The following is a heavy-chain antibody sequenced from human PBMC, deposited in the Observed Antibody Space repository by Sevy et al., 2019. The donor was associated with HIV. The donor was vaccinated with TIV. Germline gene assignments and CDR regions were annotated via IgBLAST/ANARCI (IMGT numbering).Heavy chain of an antibody. J-gene: IGHJ6*02. CDR2: IYSGDNT. Sequence: GGSLRLSCAVSGFSVNDNYMSWVSQAPGKGLEWVSVIYSGDNTDYTDSVKGRFTISRDNSKNTVYLQMNSLRAEDTAVYYCARDRVMYYYDSSGYYTSGYGMDVWGQGTTVTVSS. CDR3: ARDRVMYYYDSSGYYTSGYGMDV. D-gene: IGHD3-22*01. CDR1: GFSVNDNY. V-gene: IGHV3-53*01.